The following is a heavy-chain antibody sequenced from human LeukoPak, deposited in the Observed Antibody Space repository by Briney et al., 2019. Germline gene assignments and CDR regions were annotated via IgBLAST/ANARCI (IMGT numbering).Heavy chain of an antibody. CDR3: AKGGGGSNWYLGYH. D-gene: IGHD6-13*01. V-gene: IGHV3-21*01. CDR1: GFTFSTYN. Sequence: GGSLRLSCAASGFTFSTYNMNWVRQAPGKGLEWVASISSTSHYINYTDSVRGRFTISRDNAKTSLYLQMNSLRVEDTGVYYCAKGGGGSNWYLGYHWGQGTLVTVSS. CDR2: ISSTSHYI. J-gene: IGHJ5*02.